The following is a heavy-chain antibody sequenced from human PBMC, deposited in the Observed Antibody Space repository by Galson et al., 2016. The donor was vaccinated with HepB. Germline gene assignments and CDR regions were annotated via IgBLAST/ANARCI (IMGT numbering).Heavy chain of an antibody. Sequence: SLRLSCAAASGFTLSGYAMTWVRQAPGKGLECVSSISHTGDNTYYADSVKDRFIISRDDSKSMLFLQMNSLRVEDTAVYYCAKDPSQWEDSTFEYWGPGTVVTVSS. CDR2: ISHTGDNT. V-gene: IGHV3-23*01. CDR3: AKDPSQWEDSTFEY. J-gene: IGHJ4*02. D-gene: IGHD1-26*01. CDR1: GFTLSGYA.